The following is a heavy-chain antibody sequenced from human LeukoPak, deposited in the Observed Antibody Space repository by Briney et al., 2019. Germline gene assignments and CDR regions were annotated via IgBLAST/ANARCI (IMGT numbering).Heavy chain of an antibody. J-gene: IGHJ4*02. D-gene: IGHD6-13*01. V-gene: IGHV3-43D*03. CDR3: TKGLRFAAALTPFDY. CDR2: ISWDGGTT. Sequence: GGSLRLSCAASVFTFDDHAMHWVRQAPGKGLEWISLISWDGGTTYYADSVKGRFTISRDNSKNSVYLQMNSLRPEDTAIYYCTKGLRFAAALTPFDYWGQGTLVTVSS. CDR1: VFTFDDHA.